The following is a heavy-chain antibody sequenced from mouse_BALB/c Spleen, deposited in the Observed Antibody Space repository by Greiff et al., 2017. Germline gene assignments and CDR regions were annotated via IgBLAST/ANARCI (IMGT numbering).Heavy chain of an antibody. CDR2: IRNKANGYTT. J-gene: IGHJ2*01. CDR1: GFTFTDYY. D-gene: IGHD2-3*01. V-gene: IGHV7-3*02. Sequence: EVKLMESGGGLVQPGGSLRLSCATSGFTFTDYYMSWVRQPPGKALEWLGFIRNKANGYTTEYSASVKGRFTISRDNSQSILYLQMNTLRAEDSATYYCARDGGWLLPLDYWGQGTTLTVSS. CDR3: ARDGGWLLPLDY.